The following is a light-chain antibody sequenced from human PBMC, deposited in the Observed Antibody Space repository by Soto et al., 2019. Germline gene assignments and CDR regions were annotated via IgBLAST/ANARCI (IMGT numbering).Light chain of an antibody. CDR1: QSLSSSY. J-gene: IGKJ2*01. V-gene: IGKV3-20*01. CDR2: GAS. Sequence: EIVLTQSPGALSLSPGEGATLSCRASQSLSSSYVAWYQQKLGQPPRLLIYGASNRATGIPDRFGGSWSGTEFTLTISRLEPEDFAVYYCQQYGISPSYTFAQGTKVDIK. CDR3: QQYGISPSYT.